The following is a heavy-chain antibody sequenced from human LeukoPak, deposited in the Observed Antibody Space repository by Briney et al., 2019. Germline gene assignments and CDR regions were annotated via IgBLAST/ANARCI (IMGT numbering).Heavy chain of an antibody. CDR3: ARAPGNKYCTNGVCYLGFAFDI. J-gene: IGHJ3*02. Sequence: PGGSLRLSCAASGFTFSSYWMSWVRQAPGKGLEWVANIKQDGSEKYYVDSVKGQFTISRDNAKNSLYLQMNSLRAEDTAVYYCARAPGNKYCTNGVCYLGFAFDIWGQGTMVTVSS. V-gene: IGHV3-7*01. D-gene: IGHD2-8*01. CDR2: IKQDGSEK. CDR1: GFTFSSYW.